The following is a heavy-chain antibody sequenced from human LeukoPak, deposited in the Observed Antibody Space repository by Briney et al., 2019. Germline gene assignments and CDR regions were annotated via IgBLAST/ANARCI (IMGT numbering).Heavy chain of an antibody. CDR1: GGSISSYY. V-gene: IGHV4-59*01. CDR3: ARGNWYFAL. CDR2: IYYSGST. Sequence: SETLSLTCTVSGGSISSYYWSWIRQPPGKGLEWIGYIYYSGSTNYNPSLKSRVTISVAASKNQFSLKLSSVTAADTAVYYCARGNWYFALWGRGTLVTVSS. D-gene: IGHD2/OR15-2a*01. J-gene: IGHJ2*01.